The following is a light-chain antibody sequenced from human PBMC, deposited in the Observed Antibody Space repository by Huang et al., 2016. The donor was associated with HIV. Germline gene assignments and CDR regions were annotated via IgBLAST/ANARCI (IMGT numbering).Light chain of an antibody. CDR2: ATA. Sequence: EIVMTQSPDTLSVSPGERATLSCRASQSVRDKLAWYQQKPGQAHRLLRHATATRAAGVPARFSGSGSGTEFTLTISILQSEDCGVYYCQQYESWPPLTFGGGTKVEIK. CDR3: QQYESWPPLT. CDR1: QSVRDK. J-gene: IGKJ4*01. V-gene: IGKV3-15*01.